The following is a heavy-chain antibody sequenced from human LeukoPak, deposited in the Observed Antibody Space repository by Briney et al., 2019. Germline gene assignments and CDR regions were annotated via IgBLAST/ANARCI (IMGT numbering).Heavy chain of an antibody. V-gene: IGHV3-53*01. Sequence: GGSLRLSCAASGLTVSTTSITWVRQAPGKGLEWVSDILDDGRIYYADSVKGRFTISRDHSQNKVNLQMDNLRAEDAAIYYCGSYRRAYDVWGQGTVVTVAS. CDR2: ILDDGRI. J-gene: IGHJ3*01. CDR3: GSYRRAYDV. CDR1: GLTVSTTS. D-gene: IGHD1-26*01.